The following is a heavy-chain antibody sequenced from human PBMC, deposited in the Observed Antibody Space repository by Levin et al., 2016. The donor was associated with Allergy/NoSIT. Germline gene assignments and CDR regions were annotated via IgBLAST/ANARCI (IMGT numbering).Heavy chain of an antibody. Sequence: PGKGLEWIGSIYYSGSTYYNPSLKSRVTISVDTSKNQFSLKLSSVTAADTAVYYCARHQRIAAAGSHGGVDPWGQGTLVTVSS. D-gene: IGHD6-13*01. CDR2: IYYSGST. J-gene: IGHJ5*02. V-gene: IGHV4-39*01. CDR3: ARHQRIAAAGSHGGVDP.